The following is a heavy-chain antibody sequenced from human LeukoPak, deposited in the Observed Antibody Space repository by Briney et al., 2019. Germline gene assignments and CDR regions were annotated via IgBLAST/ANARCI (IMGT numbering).Heavy chain of an antibody. CDR2: ISGSGSYT. J-gene: IGHJ4*02. V-gene: IGHV3-23*01. Sequence: HPGGSLRLSCAASGFTFSSYGMTWVRQAPGKGLEWVSGISGSGSYTYYADSAKGRFTISRDNSKNTLYLQMNSLRAEDTAVYYCAKDDSSGCPYYFDYWGQGTLVTVSS. CDR1: GFTFSSYG. D-gene: IGHD3-22*01. CDR3: AKDDSSGCPYYFDY.